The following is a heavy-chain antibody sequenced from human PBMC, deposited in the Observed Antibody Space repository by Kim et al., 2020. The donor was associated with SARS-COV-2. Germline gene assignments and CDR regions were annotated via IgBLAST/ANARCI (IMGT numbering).Heavy chain of an antibody. CDR1: GFSITRNT. D-gene: IGHD3-3*01. CDR2: MNGGNGNI. Sequence: ASVKVSCKASGFSITRNTVHWVRQAPGQRPEWMAWMNGGNGNIRFSQNFQDRVTIYTDTSANTAYMELRSLKSEDTAVYYCARDVSVTSYYFDYWGQGTMVTVSS. CDR3: ARDVSVTSYYFDY. V-gene: IGHV1-3*01. J-gene: IGHJ4*02.